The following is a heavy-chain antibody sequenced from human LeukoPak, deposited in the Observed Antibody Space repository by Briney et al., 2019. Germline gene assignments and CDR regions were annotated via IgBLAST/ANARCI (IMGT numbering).Heavy chain of an antibody. Sequence: GESLKISCKGSGYTFSTYWIGWVRQMPGKGLEWMGNIYPGDSDTRYSPSFQGQVTFSADESISTAYLQWSSLKASDTATYYCARPSYSSGSYFESWGQGTLVTVSS. J-gene: IGHJ4*02. D-gene: IGHD6-19*01. CDR3: ARPSYSSGSYFES. CDR1: GYTFSTYW. V-gene: IGHV5-51*01. CDR2: IYPGDSDT.